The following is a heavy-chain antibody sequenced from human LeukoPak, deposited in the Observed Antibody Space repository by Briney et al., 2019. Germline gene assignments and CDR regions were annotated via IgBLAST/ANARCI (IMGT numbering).Heavy chain of an antibody. V-gene: IGHV3-30*18. J-gene: IGHJ6*02. CDR1: GFTVSSYG. D-gene: IGHD2-21*01. CDR2: ISYDGSNK. Sequence: GGSLRLSCAASGFTVSSYGMHWVRQAPGKGLEWVAVISYDGSNKYYADSVKGRFTISRDNSKNTLYLQMNSLRAEDTAVYYCAKDLWPNTRYYYYGMDVWGQGTTVTVSS. CDR3: AKDLWPNTRYYYYGMDV.